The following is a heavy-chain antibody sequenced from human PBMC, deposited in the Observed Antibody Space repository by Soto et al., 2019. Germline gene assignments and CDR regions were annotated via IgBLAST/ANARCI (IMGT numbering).Heavy chain of an antibody. CDR1: GYTFTSYA. Sequence: ASVKVSCKASGYTFTSYAMHWVRQAPGQRLEWMGWINAGNGNTKYSQKLQGRVTITGDTSASTAYMELSSLRSEDTAVYYCAAPADYYYGMDVWGQGTTVTVSS. CDR2: INAGNGNT. J-gene: IGHJ6*01. V-gene: IGHV1-3*01. CDR3: AAPADYYYGMDV.